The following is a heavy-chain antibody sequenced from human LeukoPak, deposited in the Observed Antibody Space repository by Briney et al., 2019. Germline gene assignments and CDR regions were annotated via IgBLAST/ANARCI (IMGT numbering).Heavy chain of an antibody. CDR2: IYYSGST. V-gene: IGHV4-59*11. Sequence: SETLSLTCTVSGGSISSHYWSWIRQPPGKGLEWIGYIYYSGSTNYNPSLKSRVTISVDTSKNQFSLKLSSVTAADTAVYYCARVVYSYGSSFDYWGQGTLVTVSS. CDR3: ARVVYSYGSSFDY. D-gene: IGHD5-18*01. J-gene: IGHJ4*02. CDR1: GGSISSHY.